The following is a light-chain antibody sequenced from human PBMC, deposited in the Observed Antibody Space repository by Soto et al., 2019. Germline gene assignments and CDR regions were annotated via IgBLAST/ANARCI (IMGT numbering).Light chain of an antibody. CDR1: QSVSSSY. CDR3: QQYGSSPLT. Sequence: EIVLTQSPGTLSLSPGERATLSCRASQSVSSSYLAWYQQKPGQAPRLLIYGSSSRATGIPDRFSGSGSRTGFTLTISRLEPEDFAVYYCQQYGSSPLTFGGGTKVEIK. CDR2: GSS. J-gene: IGKJ4*01. V-gene: IGKV3-20*01.